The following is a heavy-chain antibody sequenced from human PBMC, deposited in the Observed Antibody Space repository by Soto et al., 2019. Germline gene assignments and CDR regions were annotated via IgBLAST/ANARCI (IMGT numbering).Heavy chain of an antibody. D-gene: IGHD5-12*01. V-gene: IGHV1-18*01. CDR3: ARELGGCYDAPVAY. CDR2: ISAYNGNT. Sequence: QVQLVQSGAEVKKPGASVKVSCKASGYTFTSYGISWVRQAPGQGLEWMGWISAYNGNTKYAQKLQGRVTTTTDTSPSTAYMEQRSLRSDDTAVYYCARELGGCYDAPVAYWGQGTLVTVSS. J-gene: IGHJ4*02. CDR1: GYTFTSYG.